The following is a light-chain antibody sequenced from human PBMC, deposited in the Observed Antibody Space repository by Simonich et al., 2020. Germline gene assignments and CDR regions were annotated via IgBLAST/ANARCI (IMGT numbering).Light chain of an antibody. J-gene: IGKJ3*01. V-gene: IGKV4-1*01. CDR2: WAS. Sequence: DIVMTQSPDSLAVSLGERATINCKSSQSVLFSSINKNYLAWYQHKPGQTHKLLIYWASTRESGVPDRFSGSGSGTDFTLTISSLQAEDVAVYYCQQYYSTPFTFGPGTKVDIK. CDR1: QSVLFSSINKNY. CDR3: QQYYSTPFT.